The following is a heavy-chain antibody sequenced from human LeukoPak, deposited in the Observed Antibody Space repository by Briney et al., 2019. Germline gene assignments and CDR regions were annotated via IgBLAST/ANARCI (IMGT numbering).Heavy chain of an antibody. D-gene: IGHD7-27*01. Sequence: SETLSLTCAVYGGSFSDYYWTWIRQPPGKGLEWIGEINHSGSPRHNSSLKSRVTISVDTSKNQFSLKLSSVTAADTAVYYCASKAPGDYFDYWGQGTLVTVSS. CDR2: INHSGSP. CDR3: ASKAPGDYFDY. J-gene: IGHJ4*02. V-gene: IGHV4-34*01. CDR1: GGSFSDYY.